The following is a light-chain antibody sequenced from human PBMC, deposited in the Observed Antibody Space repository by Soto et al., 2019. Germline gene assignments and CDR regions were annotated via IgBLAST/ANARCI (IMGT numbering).Light chain of an antibody. CDR3: QQRSNWPPI. CDR2: DAT. CDR1: QSVSSY. J-gene: IGKJ3*01. V-gene: IGKV3-11*01. Sequence: EIVLTQSPATLSLSPGERATLSCRASQSVSSYLAWYQQKPGQAPRLLIYDATNRATGIPARFSGSGSGTDFTLTISSLEPEDFAVYYCQQRSNWPPIVGPETKVDIK.